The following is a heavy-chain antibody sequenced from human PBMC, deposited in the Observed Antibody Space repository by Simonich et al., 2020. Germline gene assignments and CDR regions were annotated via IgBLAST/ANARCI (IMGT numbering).Heavy chain of an antibody. J-gene: IGHJ6*02. Sequence: QVQLQESGPGLVKPSETLSLTCAVSGYSIRSGYYWGCIRQPPGKGLEWFGSIYHRGSTHHNPSRKSRVTISVDTSKNQFSLKLSSVTAADTAVYYCARVGYSNYYYYGMDVWGQGTTVTVSS. CDR3: ARVGYSNYYYYGMDV. D-gene: IGHD6-13*01. CDR1: GYSIRSGYY. CDR2: IYHRGST. V-gene: IGHV4-38-2*01.